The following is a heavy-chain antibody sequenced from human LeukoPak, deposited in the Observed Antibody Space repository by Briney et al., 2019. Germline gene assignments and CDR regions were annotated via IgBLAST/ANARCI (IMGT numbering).Heavy chain of an antibody. CDR3: ARLREKSSGDVKGMDV. V-gene: IGHV4-39*07. Sequence: PSETLSLTCTVSGGSISSSSYYWGWIRQPPGKGLEWIGSLYYSGSTYYNPSLQSRVTISVDTPKKQFSLKVTSVTAADTAVYYCARLREKSSGDVKGMDVWGKGTTVTVSS. J-gene: IGHJ6*04. D-gene: IGHD2-15*01. CDR1: GGSISSSSYY. CDR2: LYYSGST.